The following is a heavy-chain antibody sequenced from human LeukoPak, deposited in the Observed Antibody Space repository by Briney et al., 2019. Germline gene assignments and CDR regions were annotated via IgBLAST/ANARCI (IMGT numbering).Heavy chain of an antibody. Sequence: ASVKVSCKASGYTFTSYDINWVRQATGQGLEWMGWMNPNSGNTGYAQKFQGRVTMTRNTPISTAYMELSSLRSEDTAVYYCARGWGLAVAGAEYFQHWGQGTLVTVSS. V-gene: IGHV1-8*01. CDR1: GYTFTSYD. CDR2: MNPNSGNT. J-gene: IGHJ1*01. D-gene: IGHD6-19*01. CDR3: ARGWGLAVAGAEYFQH.